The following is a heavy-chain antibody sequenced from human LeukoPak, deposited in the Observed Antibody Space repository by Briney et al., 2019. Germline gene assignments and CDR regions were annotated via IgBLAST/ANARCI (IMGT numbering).Heavy chain of an antibody. D-gene: IGHD6-19*01. CDR1: GFTFSSYS. CDR3: ASEQWPTTDAFDI. J-gene: IGHJ3*02. V-gene: IGHV3-21*01. CDR2: ISSSSSYI. Sequence: GGSLRLSCAASGFTFSSYSMNWVRQAPGKGLEWVSSISSSSSYIYYADSVKGRFTISRDNAKNSLYLQMNSLRAEDTAVYYCASEQWPTTDAFDIWGQGTMVTVSS.